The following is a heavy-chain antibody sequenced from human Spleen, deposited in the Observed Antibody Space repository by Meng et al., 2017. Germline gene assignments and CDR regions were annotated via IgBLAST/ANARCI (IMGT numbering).Heavy chain of an antibody. CDR1: GGSFSDYY. V-gene: IGHV4-34*01. CDR2: INHSGST. Sequence: VHDQRWGPGLLKPSENLFLTCVVSGGSFSDYYWSWIRQPPGKGLEWIGEINHSGSTNYNPSLESRATISVDTSQNNLSLKLSSVTAADSAVYYCARGPTTMAHDFDYWGQGTLVTVSS. J-gene: IGHJ4*02. D-gene: IGHD4-11*01. CDR3: ARGPTTMAHDFDY.